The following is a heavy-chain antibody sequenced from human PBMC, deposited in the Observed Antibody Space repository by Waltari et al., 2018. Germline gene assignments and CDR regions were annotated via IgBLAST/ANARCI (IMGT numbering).Heavy chain of an antibody. Sequence: QVQLQESGPGLVKPSETLSLTCTVSGGSISSHYWSWIRQPPGKGLEWIGYIYYSGCTNYNPSLKSRVTISVDTSKNQVSLKLSSVTAADTAVYYCARDLVVVAATPHPDAFDIWGQGTMVTVSS. CDR2: IYYSGCT. V-gene: IGHV4-59*11. D-gene: IGHD2-15*01. J-gene: IGHJ3*02. CDR3: ARDLVVVAATPHPDAFDI. CDR1: GGSISSHY.